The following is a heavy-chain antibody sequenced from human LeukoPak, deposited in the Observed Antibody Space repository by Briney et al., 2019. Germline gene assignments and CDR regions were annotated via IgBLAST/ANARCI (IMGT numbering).Heavy chain of an antibody. Sequence: SETLSLTCTVSGGSISSSSYYWGWIRQPPGKGLEWIGSIYYSGSTYYNPSLKSRVTVSVDTSKNQFSLELSSVTAADTAEYYCARDYGDYHFYFGYWGQGTLVTVSS. CDR2: IYYSGST. CDR1: GGSISSSSYY. V-gene: IGHV4-39*07. J-gene: IGHJ4*02. CDR3: ARDYGDYHFYFGY. D-gene: IGHD4-17*01.